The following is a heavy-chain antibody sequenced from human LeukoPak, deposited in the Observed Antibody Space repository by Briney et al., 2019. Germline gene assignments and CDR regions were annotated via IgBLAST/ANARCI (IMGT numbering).Heavy chain of an antibody. Sequence: SETLSLTCTVSGGSISSGGYYWSWIRQPPGKGLEWIGYIYHSGSTYYNPSLKSRVTISVDRSKNQFSLKLSSVTAADTAVYYCASYYGGNSGYFQHWGQGTLVTVSS. J-gene: IGHJ1*01. CDR2: IYHSGST. CDR3: ASYYGGNSGYFQH. CDR1: GGSISSGGYY. D-gene: IGHD4-23*01. V-gene: IGHV4-30-2*01.